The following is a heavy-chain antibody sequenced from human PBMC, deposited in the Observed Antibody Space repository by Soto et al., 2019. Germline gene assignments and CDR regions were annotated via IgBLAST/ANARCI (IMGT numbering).Heavy chain of an antibody. D-gene: IGHD3-10*01. CDR2: IIPIFGTA. V-gene: IGHV1-69*13. Sequence: GASVKVSCKASGGTFSSYAISWVRQAPGQGLEWMGGIIPIFGTANYAQKFQGRVTITADESTSTAYMELSSLRSEDTAVYYCARTLYGSGSYFLGYYYYYGMDVWGQGTTVTVSS. J-gene: IGHJ6*02. CDR3: ARTLYGSGSYFLGYYYYYGMDV. CDR1: GGTFSSYA.